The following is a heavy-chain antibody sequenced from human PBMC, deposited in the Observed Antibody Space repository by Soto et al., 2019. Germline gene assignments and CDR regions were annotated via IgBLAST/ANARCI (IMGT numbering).Heavy chain of an antibody. J-gene: IGHJ6*03. Sequence: QVQLVQSGAEVKKPGASVKVSCKASGYTFTSYGISWVRQAPGQGLEWMGWISAYNGNTNYAQKLQGRVTMTTDTSTSTGYMEMRSLRSDDTAVYYCARVGGNIVVVPAAISSDYYYYYMDVWGKGTPVTVSS. CDR2: ISAYNGNT. V-gene: IGHV1-18*01. CDR3: ARVGGNIVVVPAAISSDYYYYYMDV. CDR1: GYTFTSYG. D-gene: IGHD2-2*01.